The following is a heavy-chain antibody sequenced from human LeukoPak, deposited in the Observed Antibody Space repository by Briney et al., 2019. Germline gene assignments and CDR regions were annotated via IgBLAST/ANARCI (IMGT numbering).Heavy chain of an antibody. CDR1: GFTFSTYS. CDR3: ARPNYGSHWGYFDY. CDR2: ISYDGSDK. V-gene: IGHV3-30*04. J-gene: IGHJ4*02. D-gene: IGHD4-17*01. Sequence: GRSLRLSCAASGFTFSTYSMHWVRQAPGKGLQWVAVISYDGSDKYYADSVEGRFTISRDNSKSTVYLQMSTLTAEDTAVYYCARPNYGSHWGYFDYWGQGTLVTVSS.